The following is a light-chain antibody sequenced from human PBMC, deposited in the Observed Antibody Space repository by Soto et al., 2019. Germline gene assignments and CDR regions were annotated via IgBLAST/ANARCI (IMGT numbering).Light chain of an antibody. Sequence: DIQMTQSPSTLSASVGDRVNITCRASQSINGWLAWYQQKPGKAPKLLISRASDLPTGVPSRFSGSGSWREFTRTISSLQTDDFATYYCQQYNCYFFTFGPGTKVDVK. CDR1: QSINGW. CDR2: RAS. CDR3: QQYNCYFFT. V-gene: IGKV1-5*03. J-gene: IGKJ3*01.